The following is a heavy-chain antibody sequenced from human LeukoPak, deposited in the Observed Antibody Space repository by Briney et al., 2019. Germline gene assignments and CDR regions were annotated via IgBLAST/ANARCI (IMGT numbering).Heavy chain of an antibody. V-gene: IGHV4-39*01. CDR3: ARRPGYDVLTD. J-gene: IGHJ4*02. D-gene: IGHD3-9*01. CDR2: IYYSGTT. CDR1: GGSISSTSHY. Sequence: SETLSLTCTVSGGSISSTSHYWVWIRQPPGKGLEWIGSIYYSGTTYYNPSLNSRVTISVDTSKNPFSLKLSSVTAADTAVYYCARRPGYDVLTDRGQGTLVTVSS.